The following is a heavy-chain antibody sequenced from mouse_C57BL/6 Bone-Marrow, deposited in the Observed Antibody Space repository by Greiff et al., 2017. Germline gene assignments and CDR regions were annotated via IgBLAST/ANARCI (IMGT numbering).Heavy chain of an antibody. CDR1: GFSLTSYA. Sequence: VQLQQSGPGLVAPSQSLSITCTVSGFSLTSYAISWVRQPPGKGLESLGVIWTGGGTNYNSSLKSRLGISKDNSKSQVFLKMNSLQTDDTARYYCARNLWLLLRPYYYAMDYWGQGTSVTVSS. D-gene: IGHD1-1*01. CDR2: IWTGGGT. CDR3: ARNLWLLLRPYYYAMDY. J-gene: IGHJ4*01. V-gene: IGHV2-9-1*01.